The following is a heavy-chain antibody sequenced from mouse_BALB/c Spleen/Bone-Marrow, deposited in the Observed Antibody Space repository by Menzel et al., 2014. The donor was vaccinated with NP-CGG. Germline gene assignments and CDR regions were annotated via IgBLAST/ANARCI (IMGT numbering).Heavy chain of an antibody. J-gene: IGHJ2*01. CDR2: ILPGSGST. CDR3: ARSTGTWDY. Sequence: VQLQQSGAELMKPGASVKISCKATGYTFSSYWIEWINQGPGHGLEWIGGILPGSGSTNYNEKYKDKATFTADTSANTSDIQLSSLTTEDSAVDYCARSTGTWDYWGQGTTLTVSS. CDR1: GYTFSSYW. V-gene: IGHV1-9*01. D-gene: IGHD4-1*02.